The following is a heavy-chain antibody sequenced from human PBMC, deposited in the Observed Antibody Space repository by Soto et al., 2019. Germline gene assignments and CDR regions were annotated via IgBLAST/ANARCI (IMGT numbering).Heavy chain of an antibody. J-gene: IGHJ6*02. CDR2: IIPIFGTA. CDR3: ARLLGSSSDYYYYGMDV. V-gene: IGHV1-69*01. CDR1: GGTFSSYA. D-gene: IGHD6-6*01. Sequence: QVQLVQSGAEVKKPGSSVKVSCKASGGTFSSYAISWVRQAPGQGLEWMGGIIPIFGTANYAQKFQGRVTITADESTSTAYMELSSLRSEDTAVDYCARLLGSSSDYYYYGMDVWGQGTTVTVSS.